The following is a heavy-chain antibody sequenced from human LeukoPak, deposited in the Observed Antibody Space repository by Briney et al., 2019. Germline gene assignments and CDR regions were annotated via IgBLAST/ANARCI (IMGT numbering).Heavy chain of an antibody. D-gene: IGHD6-19*01. CDR1: GGSISSYY. CDR3: ARSSRYSSGWYWFDP. CDR2: IYISGST. Sequence: SETLSLTCTVSGGSISSYYWSWIRQPPGKGLEWIGYIYISGSTDYNPSLKSRVTISLDTSKNLFSLKLSSLTATDTAVYYCARSSRYSSGWYWFDPWGQGTLVTVSS. J-gene: IGHJ5*02. V-gene: IGHV4-4*09.